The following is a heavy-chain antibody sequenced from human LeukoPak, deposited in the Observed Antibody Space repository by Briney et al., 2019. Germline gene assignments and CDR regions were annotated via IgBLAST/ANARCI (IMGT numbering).Heavy chain of an antibody. CDR2: MNPNSGNT. D-gene: IGHD3-22*01. Sequence: EASVKVSCKASGYTFTSYDINWVRQATGRGLEWMGWMNPNSGNTGYAQKFQGRVTMTRNTSISTAYMELSSLRSEDTAVYYCARVGYSAIYYYYYGMDVWGQGTTVTVSS. V-gene: IGHV1-8*01. CDR3: ARVGYSAIYYYYYGMDV. CDR1: GYTFTSYD. J-gene: IGHJ6*02.